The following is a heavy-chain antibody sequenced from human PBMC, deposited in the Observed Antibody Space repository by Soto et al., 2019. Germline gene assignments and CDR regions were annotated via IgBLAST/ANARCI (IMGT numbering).Heavy chain of an antibody. CDR2: ISAYNGNT. Sequence: GASVKGSCQASGYTVISYGNSWMRPAPGHGRGWMGWISAYNGNTNYAQKLQGRVTMTTDTSTSTAYMELRSRRSDDTAVYYCARDFRDIVLMVYAISHEYYFDYWGQGTLGTVSS. CDR3: ARDFRDIVLMVYAISHEYYFDY. D-gene: IGHD2-8*01. CDR1: GYTVISYG. V-gene: IGHV1-18*04. J-gene: IGHJ4*02.